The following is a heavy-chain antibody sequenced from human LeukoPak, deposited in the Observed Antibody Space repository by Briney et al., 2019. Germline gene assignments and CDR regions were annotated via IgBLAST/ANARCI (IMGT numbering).Heavy chain of an antibody. CDR3: ARVLALTGPFDY. D-gene: IGHD3-3*02. V-gene: IGHV6-1*01. Sequence: SQTLSLTCAISGDSVSRNSAAWNWIRQSPSRGLEWLGRTYYRSKWFTDDAVSVESRITINPEKSKNQFSLQLNSVTPEDTAVYYCARVLALTGPFDYWGQGTLVTVSS. J-gene: IGHJ4*02. CDR2: TYYRSKWFT. CDR1: GDSVSRNSAA.